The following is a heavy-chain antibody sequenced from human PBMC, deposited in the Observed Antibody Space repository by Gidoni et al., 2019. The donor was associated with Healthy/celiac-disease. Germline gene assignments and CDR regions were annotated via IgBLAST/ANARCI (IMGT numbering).Heavy chain of an antibody. Sequence: EVQLLESGGGLVQPGGSLRHSCAASGFTFRSYAMSWVRQAPGKGLEWVSAISGSGGSTYYADSVKGRFTISRDNSKNTLYLQMNSLRAEDTAVYYCAKVEVPAAMGDWFDPWGQGTLVTVSS. CDR2: ISGSGGST. D-gene: IGHD2-2*01. CDR1: GFTFRSYA. V-gene: IGHV3-23*01. CDR3: AKVEVPAAMGDWFDP. J-gene: IGHJ5*02.